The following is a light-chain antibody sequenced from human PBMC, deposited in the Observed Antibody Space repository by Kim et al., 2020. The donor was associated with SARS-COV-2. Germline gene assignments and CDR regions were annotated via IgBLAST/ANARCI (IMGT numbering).Light chain of an antibody. J-gene: IGLJ3*02. CDR2: QDT. V-gene: IGLV3-1*01. CDR1: KWGDKY. CDR3: QAWDSSTKGV. Sequence: VSPGQQANITCSGDKWGDKYVCWYQQKPGQSPVLVIYQDTKRPSGIPERFSGSNSGNTATLTISGTQAMDEADYYCQAWDSSTKGVFGGGTQLTVL.